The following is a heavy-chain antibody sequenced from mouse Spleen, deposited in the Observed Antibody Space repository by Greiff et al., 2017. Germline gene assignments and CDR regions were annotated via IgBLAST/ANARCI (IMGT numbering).Heavy chain of an antibody. J-gene: IGHJ1*01. V-gene: IGHV5-9-1*01. CDR3: ARSYWYFDV. Sequence: EVKLMESGGGLVKPGGSLKLSCAASGFTFSSYAMSWVRQTPEKRLEWVATISSGGSYTYYPDSVKGRFTISRDNAKNTLYLQMSSLRSEDTAMYYCARSYWYFDVWGAGTTVTVSS. CDR2: ISSGGSYT. CDR1: GFTFSSYA.